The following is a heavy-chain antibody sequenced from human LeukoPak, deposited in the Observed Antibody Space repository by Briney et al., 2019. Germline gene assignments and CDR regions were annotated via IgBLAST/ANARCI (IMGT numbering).Heavy chain of an antibody. D-gene: IGHD3-22*01. J-gene: IGHJ3*02. CDR1: GGSISSYIYY. CDR3: VGAPRLYYYDSSDYEAREDGAFDI. Sequence: PSETLSLTCTVSGGSISSYIYYWGWIRQPPGKGLEWIASIYYSGSTYFRSSLQSRATMSVDTSMSQFSLRLSSVTAADTAVYYCVGAPRLYYYDSSDYEAREDGAFDIWGQGTVVTVSS. V-gene: IGHV4-39*07. CDR2: IYYSGST.